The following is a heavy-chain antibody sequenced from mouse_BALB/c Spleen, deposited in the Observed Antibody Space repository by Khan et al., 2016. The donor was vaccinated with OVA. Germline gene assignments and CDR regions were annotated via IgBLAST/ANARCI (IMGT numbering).Heavy chain of an antibody. V-gene: IGHV9-3*02. D-gene: IGHD2-4*01. CDR1: GYTFTNYG. J-gene: IGHJ2*01. CDR2: INTNTGEP. CDR3: ARWLITAGFDY. Sequence: QIQLVQSGPELKKPGETVKISCKASGYTFTNYGMNWVKQAPGKGLKWMGWINTNTGEPTYAEEFKGRFAFPLETSASPAYLQINNLKNEDTATXVCARWLITAGFDYWGQGTTLTVSS.